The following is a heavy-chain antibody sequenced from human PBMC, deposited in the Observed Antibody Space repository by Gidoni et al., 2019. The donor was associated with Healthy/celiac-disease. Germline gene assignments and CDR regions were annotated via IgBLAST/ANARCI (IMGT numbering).Heavy chain of an antibody. V-gene: IGHV4-59*01. CDR2: IYYSGST. J-gene: IGHJ6*02. Sequence: QVQLQESGPGLVKPSETLSLTCTVSGGSLSSYYWSWIRQPPGKGLEWIGYIYYSGSTNYNPSLKSRVTISVDTSKNQFSLKLSSVTAADTAVYYCARDVAVAGISLYGMDVWGQGTTVTVSS. CDR3: ARDVAVAGISLYGMDV. D-gene: IGHD6-19*01. CDR1: GGSLSSYY.